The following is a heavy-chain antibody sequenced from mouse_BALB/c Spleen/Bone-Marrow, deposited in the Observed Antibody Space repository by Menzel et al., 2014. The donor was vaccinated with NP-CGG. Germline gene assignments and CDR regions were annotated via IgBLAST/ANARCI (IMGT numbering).Heavy chain of an antibody. Sequence: VQLQQSGAELVKPGAPVKLSCKASGCTFTSYWMNWVKQRPGRGLEWIGRIDPSDSETHYNQKFKDKATLTVDKSSSTAYIQLSSLTSEDSAVYYCARALGDGYYYAMDYWGQGTSVTVSS. CDR3: ARALGDGYYYAMDY. J-gene: IGHJ4*01. CDR1: GCTFTSYW. D-gene: IGHD2-3*01. CDR2: IDPSDSET. V-gene: IGHV1-69*02.